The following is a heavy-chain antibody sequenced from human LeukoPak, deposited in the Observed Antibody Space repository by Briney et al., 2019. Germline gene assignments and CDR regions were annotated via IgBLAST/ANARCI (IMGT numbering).Heavy chain of an antibody. CDR1: GFTFSGYS. V-gene: IGHV3-21*01. CDR2: ISSSSSYI. J-gene: IGHJ4*02. CDR3: AREEIAVAGTAPNGY. D-gene: IGHD6-19*01. Sequence: GVSLRLSCAASGFTFSGYSMNWVRQAPGKGLEWVSSISSSSSYIYYADSVEGRFTISRDNAKSSLYLQMNSLRAEDTAVYYCAREEIAVAGTAPNGYWGQGTLVTVSS.